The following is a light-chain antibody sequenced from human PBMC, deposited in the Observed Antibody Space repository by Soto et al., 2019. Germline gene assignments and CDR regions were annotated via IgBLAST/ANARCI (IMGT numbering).Light chain of an antibody. CDR1: SSDVGAYNF. CDR2: EVS. CDR3: SSYTGSSTEI. J-gene: IGLJ1*01. V-gene: IGLV2-14*01. Sequence: QSVLTQPASVSGSPGQSITISCTGTSSDVGAYNFVSWYQQHPGKAPKLMIYEVSNRPSGVSTRFSGSKSGNTASLTISGLEAEDEADYYCSSYTGSSTEIFGTGTKLTVL.